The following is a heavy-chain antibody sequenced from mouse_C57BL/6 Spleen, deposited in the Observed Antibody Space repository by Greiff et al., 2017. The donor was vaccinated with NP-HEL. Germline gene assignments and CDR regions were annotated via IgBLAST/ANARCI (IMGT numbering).Heavy chain of an antibody. CDR3: ARAEVYYGSTSWFAY. V-gene: IGHV3-6*01. Sequence: EVQLQQSGPGLVKPSQSLSLTCSVTGYSITSGYYWNWIRQFPGNKLEWMGYISYDGSNNYNQSFKNRISITLDTSKNQFFLKLNSVTTEDTATYYCARAEVYYGSTSWFAYWGQGTLVTVSA. CDR1: GYSITSGYY. J-gene: IGHJ3*01. D-gene: IGHD1-1*01. CDR2: ISYDGSN.